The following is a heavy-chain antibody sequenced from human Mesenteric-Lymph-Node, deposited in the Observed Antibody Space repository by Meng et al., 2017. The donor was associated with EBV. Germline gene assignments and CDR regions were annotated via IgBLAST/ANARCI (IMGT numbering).Heavy chain of an antibody. CDR2: IYYDGST. J-gene: IGHJ4*02. CDR1: GDSLSRGGYY. CDR3: ARDRGGDHFDY. Sequence: GQLRESGPGLVEPSQTLSLPCAISGDSLSRGGYYWSWIRQPPGKGREWIGYIYYDGSTFYTPSLRSRVTMSVDTSKRQFSLRLRSVTAADTAVYYCARDRGGDHFDYWGQGTLVTAPQ. V-gene: IGHV4-30-4*01. D-gene: IGHD2-21*01.